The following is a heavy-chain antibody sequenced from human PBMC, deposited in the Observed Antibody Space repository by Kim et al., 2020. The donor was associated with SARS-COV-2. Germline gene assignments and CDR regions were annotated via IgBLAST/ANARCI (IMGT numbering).Heavy chain of an antibody. CDR2: IYSGGKT. CDR3: ARDRFYYGSGIPFFFEN. CDR1: GFNVTSSY. J-gene: IGHJ4*02. Sequence: GGSLRLSCTVSGFNVTSSYMSWVRQAPGKGLEWISVIYSGGKTYYGDSVKGRFVISRDNSRNTLHLQMNNLRLDDTAVYYCARDRFYYGSGIPFFFENWGQGTLVTVS. V-gene: IGHV3-66*01. D-gene: IGHD3-10*01.